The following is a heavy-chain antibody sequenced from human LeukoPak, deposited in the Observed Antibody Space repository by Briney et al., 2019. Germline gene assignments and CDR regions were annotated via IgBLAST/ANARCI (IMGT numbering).Heavy chain of an antibody. D-gene: IGHD2-15*01. V-gene: IGHV1-69*05. CDR2: IIPIFGTA. CDR3: ARGLLVYCSGGSCLGWFDP. CDR1: GGTFSNYA. Sequence: ASVKVSCKASGGTFSNYAINWVRQAPGPGLEWMGGIIPIFGTANYAQKLQGRVTMTTDTSTSTAYMELRSLRSDDTAVYYCARGLLVYCSGGSCLGWFDPWGQGTLVTVSS. J-gene: IGHJ5*02.